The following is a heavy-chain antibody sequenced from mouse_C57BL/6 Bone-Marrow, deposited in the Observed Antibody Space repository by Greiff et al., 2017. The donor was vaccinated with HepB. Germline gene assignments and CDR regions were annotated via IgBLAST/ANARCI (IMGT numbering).Heavy chain of an antibody. Sequence: EVKLMESGAELVRPGASVKLSCTASGFNIKDDYMHWVKQRPEQGLEWIGWIDPENGDTEYASKFQGKATITADTSSNTAYLQLSSLTSEDTAVYYCTLDFYYGSSYGYWYFDVWGTGTTVTVSS. CDR1: GFNIKDDY. CDR2: IDPENGDT. J-gene: IGHJ1*03. CDR3: TLDFYYGSSYGYWYFDV. V-gene: IGHV14-4*01. D-gene: IGHD1-1*01.